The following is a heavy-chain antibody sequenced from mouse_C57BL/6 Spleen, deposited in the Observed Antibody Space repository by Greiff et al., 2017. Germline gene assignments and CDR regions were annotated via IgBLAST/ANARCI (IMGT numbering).Heavy chain of an antibody. V-gene: IGHV1-64*01. CDR1: GYTFTSYW. J-gene: IGHJ4*01. CDR3: AREGFITTADYAMDY. Sequence: VQLQQPGAELVKPGASVKLSCKASGYTFTSYWMHWVKQRPGQGLEWIGMIHPNSGSTNYNEKFKSKATLTVDKSSSTAYMQLSSLTSEDSAVYYCAREGFITTADYAMDYWGQGTSVTVSS. CDR2: IHPNSGST. D-gene: IGHD1-1*01.